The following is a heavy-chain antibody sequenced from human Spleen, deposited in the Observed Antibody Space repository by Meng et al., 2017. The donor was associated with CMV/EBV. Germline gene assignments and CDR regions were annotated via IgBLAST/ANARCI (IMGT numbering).Heavy chain of an antibody. CDR3: AKGLGDPFGGVIKDF. D-gene: IGHD3-3*01. Sequence: GSLRLSCAVYGGSFSGYYWSWMRQPPGKGLEWIGEINPSGNTNYNPSLRSRVTISVDTSKNQFSLKLSSVAAAYTAVYYCAKGLGDPFGGVIKDFWGQGTLVTVSS. CDR2: INPSGNT. CDR1: GGSFSGYY. V-gene: IGHV4-34*01. J-gene: IGHJ4*02.